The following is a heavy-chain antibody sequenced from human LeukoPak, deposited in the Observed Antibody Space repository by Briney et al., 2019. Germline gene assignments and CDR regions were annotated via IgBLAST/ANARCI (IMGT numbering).Heavy chain of an antibody. D-gene: IGHD6-13*01. CDR1: GFTVSRNY. CDR3: ARAGPSSSWHQFDY. J-gene: IGHJ4*02. CDR2: IYSGGST. V-gene: IGHV3-66*01. Sequence: GGSLRLSCAASGFTVSRNYMSWVREAPGKGLECVSVIYSGGSTYYADSVKGRITISRDNSKNTLYLQMNSLRAEDTAVYYCARAGPSSSWHQFDYWGQGTLVTVSS.